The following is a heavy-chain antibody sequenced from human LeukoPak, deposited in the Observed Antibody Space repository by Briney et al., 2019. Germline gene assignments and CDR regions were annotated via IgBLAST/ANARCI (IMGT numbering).Heavy chain of an antibody. CDR2: IYNNAST. J-gene: IGHJ4*02. CDR3: AREGRDGYNEY. CDR1: GGSISRYY. D-gene: IGHD5-24*01. Sequence: SETLSLTCSVSGGSISRYYWSWVRQPPGKGLEWFGYIYNNASTSYSPSLKSRLFMSVDTSTNKVSLKLRSVTEADTAIYYCAREGRDGYNEYWGQGTLVIVSS. V-gene: IGHV4-59*01.